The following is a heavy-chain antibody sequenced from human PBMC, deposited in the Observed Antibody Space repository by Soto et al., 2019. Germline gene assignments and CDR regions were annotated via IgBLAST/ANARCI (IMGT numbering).Heavy chain of an antibody. Sequence: QITLKESGPTLVKPTQTLTLTCTFSGFSLSTSGVGVGCVRQPPGKALEWLAVIHWNDDNHYTSSLKTRLTVTKDLTKNQVVFTMTNMDPVDTGTYYCIHRRVNGGMDHWGPGILVTVSS. CDR2: IHWNDDN. CDR1: GFSLSTSGVG. V-gene: IGHV2-5*01. J-gene: IGHJ4*02. CDR3: IHRRVNGGMDH.